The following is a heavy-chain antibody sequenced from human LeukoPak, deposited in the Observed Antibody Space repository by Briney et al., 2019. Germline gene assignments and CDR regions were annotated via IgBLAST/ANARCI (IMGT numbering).Heavy chain of an antibody. Sequence: SVKVSCKASGGTFSNYPISWVRQAPGQGLEWMGGIIPIFGTANYAQKFRGRVTITADKSTRTAYMELSSLRSEDTAVYYCARDNDSGDPPHFDYWGQGTLVTVSS. D-gene: IGHD3-10*01. J-gene: IGHJ4*02. V-gene: IGHV1-69*06. CDR2: IIPIFGTA. CDR1: GGTFSNYP. CDR3: ARDNDSGDPPHFDY.